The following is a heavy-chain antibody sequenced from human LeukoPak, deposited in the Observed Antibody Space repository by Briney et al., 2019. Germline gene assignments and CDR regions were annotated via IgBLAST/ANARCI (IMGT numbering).Heavy chain of an antibody. CDR3: AREHYDSSSYHRVLDY. Sequence: GASVKVSCKSSGGTFSSYAISWVRQAPGQGLEWMGGIIPIFGTANYAQKFQGRVPITTDESTSTAYMELSSLRSEDTAVYYCAREHYDSSSYHRVLDYWGQGTLVTVSS. V-gene: IGHV1-69*05. CDR1: GGTFSSYA. J-gene: IGHJ4*02. CDR2: IIPIFGTA. D-gene: IGHD3-22*01.